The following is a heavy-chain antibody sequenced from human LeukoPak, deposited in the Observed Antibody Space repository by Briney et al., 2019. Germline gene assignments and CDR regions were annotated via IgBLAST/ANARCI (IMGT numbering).Heavy chain of an antibody. Sequence: SETLSLTCTVSGGSISSGSYYWGWIRQPAGKGLEWIGRIYTSGSTNYNPSLKSRVTISVDTSKNQFSLKLSSVTAADTAVYYSARVPLGGSGWYYFDYWGQGTLVSVSS. CDR1: GGSISSGSYY. V-gene: IGHV4-61*02. CDR2: IYTSGST. CDR3: ARVPLGGSGWYYFDY. J-gene: IGHJ4*02. D-gene: IGHD6-19*01.